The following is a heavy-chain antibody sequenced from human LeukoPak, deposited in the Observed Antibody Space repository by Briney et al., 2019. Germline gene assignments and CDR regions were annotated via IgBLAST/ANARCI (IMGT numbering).Heavy chain of an antibody. CDR3: ARHEPTHDFLFDP. D-gene: IGHD3-3*01. CDR1: RFTFSTYE. V-gene: IGHV3-48*03. CDR2: ISSSGSTI. J-gene: IGHJ5*02. Sequence: GGSLRLSCTASRFTFSTYEMNWVRQAPGKGLEWVSYISSSGSTIYYADSVRGRFSISKDNAKSSLFLQMNSLRAEATAVYYCARHEPTHDFLFDPWGQGALVTVSS.